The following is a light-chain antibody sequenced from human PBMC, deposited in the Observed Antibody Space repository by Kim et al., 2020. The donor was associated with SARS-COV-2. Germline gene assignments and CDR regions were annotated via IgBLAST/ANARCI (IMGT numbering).Light chain of an antibody. CDR2: GAS. CDR1: QSINST. V-gene: IGKV3-15*01. J-gene: IGKJ2*01. Sequence: SVSPGERATLSCRASQSINSTLAWYQQRPGQAPRLLIYGASTRATGIPARFSGSGSETEFTLSISSLQSEDLAVYYCQQYNKWPYTFGQGTKLEI. CDR3: QQYNKWPYT.